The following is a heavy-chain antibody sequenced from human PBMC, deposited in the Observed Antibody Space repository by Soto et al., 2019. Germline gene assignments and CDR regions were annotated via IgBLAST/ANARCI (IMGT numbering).Heavy chain of an antibody. J-gene: IGHJ1*01. CDR1: GFTFSSYA. V-gene: IGHV3-23*01. CDR2: ISGSGGST. D-gene: IGHD2-15*01. Sequence: GGSLRLSCVASGFTFSSYAMSWVRQAPGKGLEWVSAISGSGGSTYYADSVKGRFTISRDNSKNTLYLQMNSLRAEDTAVYYCAKVYPCSGGSCYAEYFQHWGQGTLVTVSS. CDR3: AKVYPCSGGSCYAEYFQH.